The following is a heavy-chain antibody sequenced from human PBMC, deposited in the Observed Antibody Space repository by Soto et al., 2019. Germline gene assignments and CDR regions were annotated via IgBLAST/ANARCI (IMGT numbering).Heavy chain of an antibody. V-gene: IGHV4-30-4*01. CDR1: GGSISSGDYY. CDR2: IYYSGST. J-gene: IGHJ6*02. Sequence: QVQLQESGPGLVKPSQTLSLTCTVSGGSISSGDYYWSWIRQPPGKGLEWIGYIYYSGSTYYNPSLKSRVTISVDTSKNQFALKLSSVTAADTAVYYCARGGTHCSSTSCHYYGMDVWGQGTTVTVSS. CDR3: ARGGTHCSSTSCHYYGMDV. D-gene: IGHD2-2*01.